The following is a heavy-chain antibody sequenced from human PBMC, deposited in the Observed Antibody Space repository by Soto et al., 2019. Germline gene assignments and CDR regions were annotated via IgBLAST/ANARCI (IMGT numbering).Heavy chain of an antibody. Sequence: QVQLVQSGAEVKKPGSSVKVSCKASGGTFSSYAINWVRQAPGQGLEWMGGIIPIFATADYAQKFQGRVTITADESTSAASMEPRSLRSEDTAVYYCAQCLLGVNYYYGMDVWGQGTTVTVSS. D-gene: IGHD3-16*01. CDR2: IIPIFATA. CDR3: AQCLLGVNYYYGMDV. V-gene: IGHV1-69*12. J-gene: IGHJ6*02. CDR1: GGTFSSYA.